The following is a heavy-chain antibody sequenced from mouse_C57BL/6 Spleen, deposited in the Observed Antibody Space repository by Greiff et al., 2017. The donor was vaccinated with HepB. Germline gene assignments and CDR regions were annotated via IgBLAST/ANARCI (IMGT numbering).Heavy chain of an antibody. CDR2: INPSSGYT. CDR1: GYTFTSYT. J-gene: IGHJ2*01. Sequence: VQGVESGAELARPGASVKMSCKASGYTFTSYTMHWVKQRPGQGLEWIGYINPSSGYTKYNQKFKDKATLTADKSSSTAYMQLSSLTSEDSAVYYCARPYYGSSAGLDYWGQGTTLTVSS. CDR3: ARPYYGSSAGLDY. D-gene: IGHD1-1*01. V-gene: IGHV1-4*01.